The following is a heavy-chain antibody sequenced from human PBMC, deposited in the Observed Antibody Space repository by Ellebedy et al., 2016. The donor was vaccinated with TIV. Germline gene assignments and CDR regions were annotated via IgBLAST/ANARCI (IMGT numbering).Heavy chain of an antibody. Sequence: GVSLRLSCAASGFSFSNYTMNWVRQAPGKGLEWVSIFSSFNGFIWNADSVKGRFTISRDKAKNSLYLQMKSLRADDTAVYYCASRIQSNFDYWGQGTLVTVSS. V-gene: IGHV3-21*01. CDR3: ASRIQSNFDY. CDR1: GFSFSNYT. D-gene: IGHD2-21*01. CDR2: FSSFNGFI. J-gene: IGHJ4*02.